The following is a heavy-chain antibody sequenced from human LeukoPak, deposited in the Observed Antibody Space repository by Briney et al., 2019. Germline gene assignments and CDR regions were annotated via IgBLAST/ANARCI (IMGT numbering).Heavy chain of an antibody. D-gene: IGHD3-10*01. CDR3: AKGNIWFGEKYGMDV. J-gene: IGHJ6*02. Sequence: GASLRLSCAASGFTFSTYAMSWVRQAPGKGLEWVSGISDSGGSTYYADSVKGRFTISRDNSKNTLYLQMNRLRAEDTAVYYCAKGNIWFGEKYGMDVWGQGTTVTVSS. V-gene: IGHV3-23*01. CDR1: GFTFSTYA. CDR2: ISDSGGST.